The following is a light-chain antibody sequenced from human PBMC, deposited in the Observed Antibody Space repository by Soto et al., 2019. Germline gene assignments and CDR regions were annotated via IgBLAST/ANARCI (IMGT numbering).Light chain of an antibody. Sequence: QSALTQPASLSGSPGQSITISCTGTSSDVGAYNYVSWYQQYPGKAPKLIIYEVSNRPSGVSNRFSGSKSGNTASLTISGLQSEDEADYYCSSCTTRRTLEVFGGGTQLTVL. CDR2: EVS. J-gene: IGLJ2*01. V-gene: IGLV2-14*01. CDR3: SSCTTRRTLEV. CDR1: SSDVGAYNY.